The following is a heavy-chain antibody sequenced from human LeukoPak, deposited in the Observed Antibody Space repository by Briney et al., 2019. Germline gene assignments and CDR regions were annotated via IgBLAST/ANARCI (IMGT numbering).Heavy chain of an antibody. D-gene: IGHD3-22*01. CDR3: ARSNYYDSRSWGFDI. J-gene: IGHJ3*02. V-gene: IGHV4-39*07. CDR1: GGSISSSSYY. CDR2: IYYSGST. Sequence: AETLSLTCIVSGGSISSSSYYWGRIRQPPGKGLEWIGSIYYSGSTYYNPSLKSRLTISVDTSKTQFSLKLTSVTAADTAVYYCARSNYYDSRSWGFDIWGQGTMVTVSS.